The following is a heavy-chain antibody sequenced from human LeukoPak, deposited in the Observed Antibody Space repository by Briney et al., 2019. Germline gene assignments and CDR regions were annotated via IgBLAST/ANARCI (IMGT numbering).Heavy chain of an antibody. D-gene: IGHD3-10*01. CDR1: GFTFSSYW. Sequence: PGGSLRLSCAASGFTFSSYWMSWVRQAPGKGLEWVSYISSSGSTIYYADSVKGRFTISRDNAKNSLYLQMNSLRAEDTAVYYCAKVQRPKRNYGSGSYDPYYYYYYMDVWGKGTTVTISS. CDR2: ISSSGSTI. J-gene: IGHJ6*03. CDR3: AKVQRPKRNYGSGSYDPYYYYYYMDV. V-gene: IGHV3-48*04.